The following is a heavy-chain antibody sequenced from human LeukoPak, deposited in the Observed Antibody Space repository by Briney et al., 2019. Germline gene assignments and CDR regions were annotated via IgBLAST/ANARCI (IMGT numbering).Heavy chain of an antibody. CDR2: ISSSGRTI. D-gene: IGHD6-19*01. J-gene: IGHJ4*02. CDR3: ARGTGSGWTDY. V-gene: IGHV3-48*03. CDR1: GFTFSSSE. Sequence: PGGSLRLACVASGFTFSSSEMNWVRQAPGKGLEWVSCISSSGRTIYYADSAPGRFTISRDNAKNSLSLQMNSLRAEDTAVYYCARGTGSGWTDYWGQGTLVTVSS.